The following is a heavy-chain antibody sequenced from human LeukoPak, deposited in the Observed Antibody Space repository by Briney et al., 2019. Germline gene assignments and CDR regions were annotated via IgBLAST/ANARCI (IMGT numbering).Heavy chain of an antibody. CDR3: ARHRSGSFDS. CDR2: SYNSGST. Sequence: PSETLSLTCTVSGGSISEYDWSWIRQPPGKGLEWIGSSYNSGSTNYNPSLKSRVTISVDTSKNQLSLRLSSVTAADTAVYYCARHRSGSFDSWGQGTLVTVSS. CDR1: GGSISEYD. J-gene: IGHJ4*02. D-gene: IGHD3-3*01. V-gene: IGHV4-59*08.